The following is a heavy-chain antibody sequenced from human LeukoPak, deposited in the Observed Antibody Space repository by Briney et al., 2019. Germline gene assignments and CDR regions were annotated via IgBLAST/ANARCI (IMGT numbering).Heavy chain of an antibody. Sequence: PSETLSLTCGVSGDSSISTNSYWGWIRQPPGRGLEWIGTIYYSGTSYYNPSLKSRVTISTDTSKNQFSLRLTSVTAADTAVYYCARAEKAVTGTLDSWGQGTLITVSS. CDR1: GDSSISTNSY. CDR3: ARAEKAVTGTLDS. J-gene: IGHJ4*02. CDR2: IYYSGTS. V-gene: IGHV4-39*07. D-gene: IGHD6-19*01.